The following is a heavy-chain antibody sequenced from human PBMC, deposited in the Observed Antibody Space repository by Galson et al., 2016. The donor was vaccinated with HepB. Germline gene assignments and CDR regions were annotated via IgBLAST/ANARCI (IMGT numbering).Heavy chain of an antibody. V-gene: IGHV1-69*05. CDR2: VILLSGAA. J-gene: IGHJ5*02. CDR3: ARGANYFGP. D-gene: IGHD3-10*01. Sequence: SVKVSCKASGLNFYDYAITWVRQAPGQALEWVGTVILLSGAANHAQNLQGRVTMTTDTSTSTAYMELRSLRSDDTAVYYCARGANYFGPWGQGTLVTVSS. CDR1: GLNFYDYA.